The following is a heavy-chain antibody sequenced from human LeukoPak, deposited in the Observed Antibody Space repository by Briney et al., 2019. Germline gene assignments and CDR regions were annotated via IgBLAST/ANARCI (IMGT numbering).Heavy chain of an antibody. CDR3: ARPTGRGSLYYMDV. V-gene: IGHV4-34*01. CDR1: GGSFSGYY. Sequence: SETLSLTCAVYGGSFSGYYWSWIRQPPGKGLEWIGEINHSGSTNYNPSLKSRVTISVDTSKNQFSLKLSSVTAADTAVYYCARPTGRGSLYYMDVWGKGTTVTVSS. CDR2: INHSGST. J-gene: IGHJ6*03. D-gene: IGHD1-26*01.